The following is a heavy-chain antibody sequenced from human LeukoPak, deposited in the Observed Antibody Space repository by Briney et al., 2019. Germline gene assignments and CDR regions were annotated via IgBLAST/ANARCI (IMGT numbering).Heavy chain of an antibody. Sequence: PSETLSLTCTVPGGSISSYYWSWIRQPPGKGLEWIGYIYYSGSTNYNPSLKSRVTISVDTSKNQFSLKLSSVTAADTAVYYCARPIRYFDWVRGQDWFDPWGQGTLVTVSS. D-gene: IGHD3-9*01. V-gene: IGHV4-59*08. CDR1: GGSISSYY. CDR2: IYYSGST. CDR3: ARPIRYFDWVRGQDWFDP. J-gene: IGHJ5*02.